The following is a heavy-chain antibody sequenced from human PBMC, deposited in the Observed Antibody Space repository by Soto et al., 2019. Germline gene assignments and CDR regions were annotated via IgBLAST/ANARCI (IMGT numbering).Heavy chain of an antibody. CDR2: IYYSGST. CDR3: ARVDTADATKDYYYGMDV. J-gene: IGHJ6*02. Sequence: SETLSLTCVVSGGAITSSNWWSWVRQPPGKGLEWIGYIYYSGSTNYNPSLKSRVTISVDTSKNQFSLKLSSVTAADTAVYYCARVDTADATKDYYYGMDVWGQGTTVTVSS. V-gene: IGHV4-4*02. D-gene: IGHD5-18*01. CDR1: GGAITSSNW.